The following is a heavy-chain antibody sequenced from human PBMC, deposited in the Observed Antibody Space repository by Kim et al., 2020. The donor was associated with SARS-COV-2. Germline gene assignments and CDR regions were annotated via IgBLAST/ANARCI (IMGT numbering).Heavy chain of an antibody. CDR2: ISYDGSNK. J-gene: IGHJ6*02. Sequence: GGSLRLSCAASGFTFSSYGMHWVRQAPGKGLEWVAVISYDGSNKYYADSVKGRFTISRDNSKNTLYLQMNSLRAEDTAVYYCAKGARGWFHAIGNYYYGMDVWGQGTTVTVSS. D-gene: IGHD2-15*01. CDR3: AKGARGWFHAIGNYYYGMDV. CDR1: GFTFSSYG. V-gene: IGHV3-30*18.